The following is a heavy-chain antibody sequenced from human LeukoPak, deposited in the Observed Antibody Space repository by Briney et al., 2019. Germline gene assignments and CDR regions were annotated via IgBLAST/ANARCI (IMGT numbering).Heavy chain of an antibody. CDR1: GITLSNYG. V-gene: IGHV3-23*01. J-gene: IGHJ4*02. CDR3: AKRGVVIRVILVGFHKEAYYFDS. CDR2: ISGSGGST. Sequence: GGSLRLSCAVSGITLSNYGMSWVRQAPGKGPEWVAGISGSGGSTNYAGSVKGRFTISRDNRKNTLYLQMNSLRVEDTAVYFCAKRGVVIRVILVGFHKEAYYFDSWGQGALVTVSS. D-gene: IGHD3-22*01.